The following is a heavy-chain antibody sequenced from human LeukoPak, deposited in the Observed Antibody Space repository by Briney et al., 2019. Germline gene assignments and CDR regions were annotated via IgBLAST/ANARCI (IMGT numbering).Heavy chain of an antibody. D-gene: IGHD2-2*01. V-gene: IGHV4-4*07. J-gene: IGHJ4*02. CDR3: ARGGPVPAAIRYFDY. CDR2: VYASGST. CDR1: GGSIETYY. Sequence: SETLSLTCTVSGGSIETYYWSWIRQPAGKGLEWIGRVYASGSTDYNPSLKSRVTMSVDTSKNQFSLKLSSVTAADTAVYYCARGGPVPAAIRYFDYWGQGTLVTVSS.